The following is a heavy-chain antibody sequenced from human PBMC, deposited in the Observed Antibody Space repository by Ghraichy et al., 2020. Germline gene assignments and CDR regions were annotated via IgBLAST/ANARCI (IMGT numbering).Heavy chain of an antibody. CDR1: GGSISSGYYY. J-gene: IGHJ4*02. D-gene: IGHD6-19*01. CDR3: ARGKAVAGTLYDY. Sequence: TLSLTCTVSGGSISSGYYYWTWIRQPPGKGLEWIGYIYYSGSTYYNPSLKSRVSISEDTSKHQFSLKLSSVTAADTAVYYCARGKAVAGTLYDYWGQGTLVTVSS. V-gene: IGHV4-30-4*01. CDR2: IYYSGST.